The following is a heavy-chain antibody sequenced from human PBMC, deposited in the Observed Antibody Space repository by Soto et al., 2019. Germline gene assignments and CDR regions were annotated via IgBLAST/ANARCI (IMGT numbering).Heavy chain of an antibody. CDR1: GYTFTSYG. CDR3: ARYILSGYYGNYYSCAMDV. D-gene: IGHD3-9*01. J-gene: IGHJ6*02. CDR2: ISAYNGNT. Sequence: QVQLVQSGAEVKKPGASVKVSCRASGYTFTSYGISWVRQAPGQGLEWLGWISAYNGNTNYAQKFQGRVTMTTATSTNTAYMELRSLRSDDSAMYFCARYILSGYYGNYYSCAMDVWGHGNTVAVSS. V-gene: IGHV1-18*01.